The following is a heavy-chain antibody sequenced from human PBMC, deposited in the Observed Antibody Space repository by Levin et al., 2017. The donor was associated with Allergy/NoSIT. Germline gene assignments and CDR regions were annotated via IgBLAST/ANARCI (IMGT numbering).Heavy chain of an antibody. CDR1: GGSISSSSYY. J-gene: IGHJ3*02. D-gene: IGHD2-21*01. CDR2: IYYSGST. V-gene: IGHV4-39*01. Sequence: SQTLSLTCTVSGGSISSSSYYWGWIRQPPGKGLEWIGSIYYSGSTYYNPSLKSRVTISVDTSKNQFSLKLSSVTAADTAVYYCARPYSPGGAWDAFDIWGQGTMVTVSS. CDR3: ARPYSPGGAWDAFDI.